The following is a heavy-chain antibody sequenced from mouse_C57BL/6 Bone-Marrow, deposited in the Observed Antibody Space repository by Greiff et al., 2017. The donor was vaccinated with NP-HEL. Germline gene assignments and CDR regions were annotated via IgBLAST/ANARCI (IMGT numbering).Heavy chain of an antibody. Sequence: EVQLQQSGPELVKPGASVKISCKASGYSFTGYYMHWVKQSSEKSLEWIGEINPSTGGTSYNQKFKGKATLTVDKSSSTAYMQLKSLTSEDSAVYYCARGGVYYGSSYVDYYAMDYWGQGTSVTVSS. J-gene: IGHJ4*01. D-gene: IGHD1-1*01. CDR3: ARGGVYYGSSYVDYYAMDY. V-gene: IGHV1-43*01. CDR2: INPSTGGT. CDR1: GYSFTGYY.